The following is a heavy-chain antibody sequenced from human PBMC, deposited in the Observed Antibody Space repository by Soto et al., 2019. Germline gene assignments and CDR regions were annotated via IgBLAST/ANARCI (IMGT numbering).Heavy chain of an antibody. CDR3: ASLPSSSSVALDI. CDR2: ISGSGGST. D-gene: IGHD6-6*01. CDR1: GFTFSSYA. V-gene: IGHV3-23*01. Sequence: PGGSLRLSCAASGFTFSSYAMSWVRQAPGKGLEWVSAISGSGGSTYYADSVKGRFTISRDNSKNTLYLQMNSLRAEDTAVYYCASLPSSSSVALDIWGQGTMVTDSS. J-gene: IGHJ3*02.